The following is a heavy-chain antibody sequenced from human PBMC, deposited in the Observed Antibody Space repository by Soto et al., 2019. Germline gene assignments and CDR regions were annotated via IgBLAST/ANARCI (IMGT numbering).Heavy chain of an antibody. CDR3: ARGRYDFWSGWFDP. Sequence: QVQLQESGPGLVKPSQTLSLTCTVSGGSISSGGYYWSWIRQHPGKGLEWIGYIYYSGSTYYNPSLKSRVTISVDTSKSQFSLKLSSVTAADTAVYYCARGRYDFWSGWFDPWGQGTLVTVSS. J-gene: IGHJ5*02. V-gene: IGHV4-31*03. CDR1: GGSISSGGYY. D-gene: IGHD3-3*01. CDR2: IYYSGST.